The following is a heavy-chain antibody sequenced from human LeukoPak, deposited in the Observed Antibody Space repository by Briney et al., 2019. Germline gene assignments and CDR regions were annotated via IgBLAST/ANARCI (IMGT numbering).Heavy chain of an antibody. CDR3: ARGGVITIFGVALKTAFDP. CDR2: ISAYNGNT. CDR1: GYTFTSYG. V-gene: IGHV1-18*01. Sequence: RGASVKVSCKASGYTFTSYGISWVRQAPGQGLEWMGWISAYNGNTNYAQKLQGRVTMTTDTSTSTAYMELRSLRSDDTAVYYCARGGVITIFGVALKTAFDPWGQGTLVTVSS. J-gene: IGHJ5*02. D-gene: IGHD3-3*01.